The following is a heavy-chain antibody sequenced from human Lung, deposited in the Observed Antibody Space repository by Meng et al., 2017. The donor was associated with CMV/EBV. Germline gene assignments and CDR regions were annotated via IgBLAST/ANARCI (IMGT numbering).Heavy chain of an antibody. V-gene: IGHV3-30*02. J-gene: IGHJ6*02. CDR3: ARISDFWSGADV. CDR1: GFTFSSYG. Sequence: GGSXRLSCAASGFTFSSYGMHWVRQVPGKGLEWVAFLLYDGSKKYYADSVKGRFTISRDNSKNTLYLQMNGLRAEDTAVYYCARISDFWSGADVWGQGTTVTVSS. D-gene: IGHD3-3*01. CDR2: LLYDGSKK.